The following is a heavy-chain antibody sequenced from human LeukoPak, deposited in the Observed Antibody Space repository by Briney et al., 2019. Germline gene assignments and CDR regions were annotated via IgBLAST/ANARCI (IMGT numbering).Heavy chain of an antibody. CDR1: GASVNAYL. Sequence: SETLSLTCAVSGASVNAYLWCWLRQPAGPGLEWIGRTSVNDGATYNPSLMSRVTMSVDTSKNQFSLRLTSMTAADTAIYYCARLWRDGSNWHPDNNWGQGILVTVSS. CDR2: TSVNDGA. V-gene: IGHV4-4*07. J-gene: IGHJ4*02. CDR3: ARLWRDGSNWHPDNN. D-gene: IGHD4-11*01.